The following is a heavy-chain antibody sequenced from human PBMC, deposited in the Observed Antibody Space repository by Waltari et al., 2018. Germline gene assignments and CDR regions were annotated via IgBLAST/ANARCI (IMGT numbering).Heavy chain of an antibody. Sequence: QVQLQQWGAGLLKPSETLSLTCAVYGGSFSGYYWSWIRQPPGKGLVWIGEINHSGSTYYNPSIKRRVTISVDTSKNQFSLKLSSVTAADTAVYYCATKRESSASGFDYWGQGTLVTVSS. J-gene: IGHJ4*02. V-gene: IGHV4-34*01. CDR2: INHSGST. D-gene: IGHD6-19*01. CDR1: GGSFSGYY. CDR3: ATKRESSASGFDY.